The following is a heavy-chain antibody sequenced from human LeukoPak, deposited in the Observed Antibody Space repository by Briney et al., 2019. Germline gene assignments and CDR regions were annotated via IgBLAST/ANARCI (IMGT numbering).Heavy chain of an antibody. CDR2: INPNSGST. CDR3: ARGGYSGTEKPNDY. Sequence: ASVKVSCKASGYTFTGYYLHWVRQAPGQGLEWMGWINPNSGSTYSVQNFQGRVTMTRDTSITTAYMELSRLKSDDTAVYYCARGGYSGTEKPNDYWGQGTLVTVSS. CDR1: GYTFTGYY. J-gene: IGHJ4*02. V-gene: IGHV1-2*02. D-gene: IGHD1-26*01.